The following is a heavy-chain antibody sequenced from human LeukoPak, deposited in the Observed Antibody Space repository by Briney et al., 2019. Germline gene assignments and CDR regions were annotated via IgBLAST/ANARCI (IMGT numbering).Heavy chain of an antibody. CDR1: GFTFSSYG. D-gene: IGHD2-8*01. V-gene: IGHV3-30*18. CDR2: ISYHGSNK. J-gene: IGHJ4*02. CDR3: AKEQLGYCTNGVCSDFDY. Sequence: PGGSMRLSCAASGFTFSSYGIPWVRQAPGEGLEWVAVISYHGSNKYYADSVKGRCTISRDNSKNTLYLQMNSLRAEDTAVYYCAKEQLGYCTNGVCSDFDYWGQGTLVTVSS.